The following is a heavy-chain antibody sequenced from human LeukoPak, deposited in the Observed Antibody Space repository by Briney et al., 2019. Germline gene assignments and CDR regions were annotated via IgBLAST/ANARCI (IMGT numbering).Heavy chain of an antibody. CDR3: ARAVIRSSSGFDY. D-gene: IGHD6-6*01. Sequence: ASVKVSCKASGYTFTGYYMHWVRQSPGQGLEWMGWINPNSGGTNYAQKFQGRVTMTRDTSISTAYMELSRLRSDDTAVYYCARAVIRSSSGFDYWGQGTLVTVSS. CDR1: GYTFTGYY. CDR2: INPNSGGT. J-gene: IGHJ4*02. V-gene: IGHV1-2*02.